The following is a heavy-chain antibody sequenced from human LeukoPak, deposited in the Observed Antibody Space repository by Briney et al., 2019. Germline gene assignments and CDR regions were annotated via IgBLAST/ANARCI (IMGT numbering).Heavy chain of an antibody. V-gene: IGHV1-46*01. CDR2: INPSGGST. D-gene: IGHD1-7*01. CDR1: GYTFTSYY. Sequence: ASVKVSCKASGYTFTSYYMHWVRQAPGQGLEWMGIINPSGGSTSYAQKFQGRVTMTRDTSTSTVYMELSSLRSEDTAVYYCAGNAETKGIDYWGQGTLVTVSS. CDR3: AGNAETKGIDY. J-gene: IGHJ4*02.